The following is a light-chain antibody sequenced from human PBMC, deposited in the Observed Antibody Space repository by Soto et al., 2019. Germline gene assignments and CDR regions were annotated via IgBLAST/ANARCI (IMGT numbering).Light chain of an antibody. CDR3: QHCGNSRYT. Sequence: EVVLTQSPGTLSLSPGERATLSCRASQSVRTSDVTWYQHQPGQAPRLLIYGAFNRATDIPDRFSGSGSGTDLTLTISRLEAEDFAVYYCQHCGNSRYTFGQGTRLDIK. CDR1: QSVRTSD. CDR2: GAF. V-gene: IGKV3-20*01. J-gene: IGKJ2*01.